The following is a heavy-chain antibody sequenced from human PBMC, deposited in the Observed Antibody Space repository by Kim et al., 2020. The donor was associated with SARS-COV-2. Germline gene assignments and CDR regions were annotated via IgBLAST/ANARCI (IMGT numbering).Heavy chain of an antibody. D-gene: IGHD3-10*01. J-gene: IGHJ4*02. CDR1: GYTFTGYY. Sequence: ASVKVSCKASGYTFTGYYMHWVRQAPGQGLEWMGWINPNSGGTNYAQKFQGRVTMTRDTSISTAYMELSRLRSDDTAVYYCARGVHTTYYYGSGSYCDYWGQGTLVTVSS. CDR3: ARGVHTTYYYGSGSYCDY. CDR2: INPNSGGT. V-gene: IGHV1-2*02.